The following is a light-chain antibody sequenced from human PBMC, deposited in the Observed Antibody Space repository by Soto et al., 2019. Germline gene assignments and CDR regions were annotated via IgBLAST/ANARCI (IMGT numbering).Light chain of an antibody. Sequence: QSVLTQPASESGSPGQSITISCTGTSCDVGGYNYVSWYQQHPGKAPKLMIYEVSKRPSGVSNRFSGSKSGNTASLTISGRQTEHEADYYCSSYTSSSTPVVFGTWTKVTVL. CDR3: SSYTSSSTPVV. V-gene: IGLV2-14*01. J-gene: IGLJ1*01. CDR1: SCDVGGYNY. CDR2: EVS.